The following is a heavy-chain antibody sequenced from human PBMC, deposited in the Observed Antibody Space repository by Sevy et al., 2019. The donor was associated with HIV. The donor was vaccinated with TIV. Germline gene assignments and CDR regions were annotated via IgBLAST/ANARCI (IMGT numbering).Heavy chain of an antibody. D-gene: IGHD3-22*01. Sequence: GGSLRLSCAASGFIFSNYNMNWVRQAPGKGLEWVSSISSSSSYIYYADSVKGRFTISRDNAENSLYLQMNSLRAEDTAVYYCAGENYYDSEGYRFDYWGQGTLVTVSS. CDR1: GFIFSNYN. J-gene: IGHJ4*02. CDR2: ISSSSSYI. V-gene: IGHV3-21*01. CDR3: AGENYYDSEGYRFDY.